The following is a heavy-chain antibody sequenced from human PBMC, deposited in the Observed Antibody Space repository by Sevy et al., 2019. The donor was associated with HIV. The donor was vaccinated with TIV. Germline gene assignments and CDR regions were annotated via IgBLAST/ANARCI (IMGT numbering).Heavy chain of an antibody. CDR3: ARPRYCSGGSCYSFDY. CDR1: GFTFSSYA. J-gene: IGHJ4*02. CDR2: ISYDGSNK. V-gene: IGHV3-30-3*01. D-gene: IGHD2-15*01. Sequence: GGSLRLSCAASGFTFSSYAMHWVRQAPGKGLEWVAVISYDGSNKYYADSVKGRFTISRDNSKNTLYLHMNSLRAEDTAVYYCARPRYCSGGSCYSFDYWGQGTLVTVSS.